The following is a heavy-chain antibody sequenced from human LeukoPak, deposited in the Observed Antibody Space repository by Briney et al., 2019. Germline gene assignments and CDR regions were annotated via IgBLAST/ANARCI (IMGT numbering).Heavy chain of an antibody. V-gene: IGHV3-21*01. CDR1: GFTFSSYS. J-gene: IGHJ4*02. CDR2: ISSSSSYI. CDR3: ARVSGGIVLRFLEWPPYYFDY. D-gene: IGHD3-3*01. Sequence: GGSLRLSCAASGFTFSSYSMNWVRQAPGKGLEWVSSISSSSSYIYYADSVKGRFTISRDNAKNSLYLQMNSLRAEDTAVYYCARVSGGIVLRFLEWPPYYFDYWGQGTLVTVSS.